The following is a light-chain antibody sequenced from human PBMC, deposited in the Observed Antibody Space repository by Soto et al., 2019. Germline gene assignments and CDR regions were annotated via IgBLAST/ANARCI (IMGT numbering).Light chain of an antibody. V-gene: IGKV1-5*03. CDR3: QQYDPFPYT. CDR1: QSINSW. J-gene: IGKJ2*01. Sequence: DIKMTQSPSTLSASIGDTVIITCRASQSINSWLAWYQQKPGKAPKLLIHKASTLESGVPSRFSGSESGTEFTLSISSLQPDDFATFYCQQYDPFPYTFGQGPNLEIK. CDR2: KAS.